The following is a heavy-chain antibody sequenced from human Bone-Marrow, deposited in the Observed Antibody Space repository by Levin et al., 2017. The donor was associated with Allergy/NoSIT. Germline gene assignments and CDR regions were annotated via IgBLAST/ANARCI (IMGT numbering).Heavy chain of an antibody. CDR1: GASFSSSY. V-gene: IGHV4-59*01. CDR2: IYYNGSA. CDR3: ARDQSGYYDSSGYSNFYYYFGMDV. D-gene: IGHD3-22*01. Sequence: PSETLSLTCSVSGASFSSSYWTWIRQPPGKTLEWIGYIYYNGSANYNPSFKSRVAISLDTSKNQFSLKLTSVTAADTAVYYCARDQSGYYDSSGYSNFYYYFGMDVWGLGTTVTVSS. J-gene: IGHJ6*02.